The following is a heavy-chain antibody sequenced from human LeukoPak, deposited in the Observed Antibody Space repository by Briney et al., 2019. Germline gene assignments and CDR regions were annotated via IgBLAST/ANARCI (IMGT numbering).Heavy chain of an antibody. CDR2: IYTSGST. J-gene: IGHJ6*02. CDR1: GGSFSGYY. D-gene: IGHD3-9*01. CDR3: AREGPWGGYDILTGYYDYYYYGMDV. Sequence: PSETLSLTCAVYGGSFSGYYWSWIRQPAGKGLEWIGRIYTSGSTNYNPSLKSRVTMSVDTSKNQFSLKLSSVTAADTAVYYCAREGPWGGYDILTGYYDYYYYGMDVWGQGTTVTVSS. V-gene: IGHV4-4*07.